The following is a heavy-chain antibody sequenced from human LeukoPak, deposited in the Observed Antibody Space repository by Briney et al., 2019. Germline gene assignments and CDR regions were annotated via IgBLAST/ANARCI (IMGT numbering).Heavy chain of an antibody. D-gene: IGHD3-16*01. Sequence: GGSLRLSCAASGVTFTSYCMNLARQAPCKGLEWVASINHNGNVNYYVDSVKGRFTISRDNAKNSLYLQMSNLRAEDTAVYFCARGGGLDVWGQGATVTVSS. V-gene: IGHV3-7*03. J-gene: IGHJ6*02. CDR2: INHNGNVN. CDR3: ARGGGLDV. CDR1: GVTFTSYC.